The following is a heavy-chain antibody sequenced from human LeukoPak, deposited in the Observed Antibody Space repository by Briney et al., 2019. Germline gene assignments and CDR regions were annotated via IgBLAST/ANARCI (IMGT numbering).Heavy chain of an antibody. J-gene: IGHJ4*02. CDR3: ARGLPDYVWGSYDY. CDR2: ISYDGSNK. D-gene: IGHD3-16*01. V-gene: IGHV3-30*04. CDR1: GFIFSSYA. Sequence: GGSLRLSCAASGFIFSSYAMHWVRQAPGKGLEWVAVISYDGSNKYYADSVKGRFTISRDNSKNTLYLQINSLRAEDTAVYYCARGLPDYVWGSYDYWGQGTLVTVSS.